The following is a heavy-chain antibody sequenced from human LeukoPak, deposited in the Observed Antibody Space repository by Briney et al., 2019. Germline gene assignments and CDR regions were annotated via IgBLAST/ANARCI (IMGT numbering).Heavy chain of an antibody. CDR2: IYYSGST. Sequence: LETLSLTCTVSGGSISSYYWSWIRQPPGKGLEWIGYIYYSGSTNYNPSLKSRVTISVDTSKNQFSLKLSSVTAADTAVYYCARDPSEGMDVWGKGTTVTVSS. J-gene: IGHJ6*04. V-gene: IGHV4-59*01. CDR1: GGSISSYY. CDR3: ARDPSEGMDV.